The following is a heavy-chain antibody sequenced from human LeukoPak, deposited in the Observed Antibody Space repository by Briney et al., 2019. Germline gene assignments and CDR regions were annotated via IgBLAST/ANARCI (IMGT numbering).Heavy chain of an antibody. J-gene: IGHJ4*02. Sequence: SETLPLTCTVSGGSISSGDYYWSWIRQPPGTGPEWIGYIYYSGSIYYNPSLKSRVTISVDTSKNQFSLKLSSVTAADTAVYYCASDYYDSSGYRDWGQGTLVTVSS. CDR1: GGSISSGDYY. CDR2: IYYSGSI. D-gene: IGHD3-22*01. V-gene: IGHV4-30-4*01. CDR3: ASDYYDSSGYRD.